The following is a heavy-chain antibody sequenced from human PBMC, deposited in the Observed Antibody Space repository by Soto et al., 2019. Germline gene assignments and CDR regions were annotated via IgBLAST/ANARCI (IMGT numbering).Heavy chain of an antibody. CDR1: GGSISYSGYY. V-gene: IGHV4-31*01. CDR3: ARDQCTGGYCYSYY. Sequence: QVQLQESGPGLVKPSQTLSLTCSVSGGSISYSGYYWSWIRLHPGKGLDWIGFISSGGSTYYNPSPKSPATISIVTSLTQASLGLTSVTAADTAVYYCARDQCTGGYCYSYYWGQGTLVTVSS. CDR2: ISSGGST. D-gene: IGHD2-21*02. J-gene: IGHJ4*02.